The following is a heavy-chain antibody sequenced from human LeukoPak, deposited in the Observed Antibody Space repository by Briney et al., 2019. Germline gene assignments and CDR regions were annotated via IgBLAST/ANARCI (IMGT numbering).Heavy chain of an antibody. CDR2: IKSKTDGGTT. V-gene: IGHV3-15*07. D-gene: IGHD6-19*01. CDR1: GFTFSNAW. Sequence: GGSLRLSCAASGFTFSNAWMNWVRQAPGKGLEWVGRIKSKTDGGTTDYAAPVKGRFTISRDDSKNTLYLQMNSLKTEDTAVCYCTTPYSSGWVGYYYYGMDVWGQGTTVTVSS. CDR3: TTPYSSGWVGYYYYGMDV. J-gene: IGHJ6*02.